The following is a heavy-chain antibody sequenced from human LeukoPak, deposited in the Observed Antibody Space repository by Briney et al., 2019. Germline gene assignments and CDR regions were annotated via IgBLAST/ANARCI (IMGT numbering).Heavy chain of an antibody. J-gene: IGHJ5*02. CDR2: INHSGST. V-gene: IGHV4-34*01. D-gene: IGHD3-10*01. CDR1: GGSFSGYY. CDR3: ARARRANAMVRGAPYNWFDP. Sequence: SETLSLTCAVYGGSFSGYYWSWIRQPPGKGLEWIGEINHSGSTNYNPSLKSRVTISVDTSKDQFPLKLSSATAADTAVYYCARARRANAMVRGAPYNWFDPWGQGTLVTVSS.